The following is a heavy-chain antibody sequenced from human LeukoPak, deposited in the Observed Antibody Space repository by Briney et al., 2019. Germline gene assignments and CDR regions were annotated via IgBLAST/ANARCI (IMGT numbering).Heavy chain of an antibody. Sequence: GASVKVSCKASGYTFTNYFIHWVRQAPGQGLEWMGIINPSAGSTSYAQEFQGRVTMTRDTSTSTVYMELRSLSSEDTAVYYCATTGRGYYSQFYWGQGTLVTVSS. CDR2: INPSAGST. CDR3: ATTGRGYYSQFY. D-gene: IGHD3-22*01. V-gene: IGHV1-46*01. J-gene: IGHJ4*02. CDR1: GYTFTNYF.